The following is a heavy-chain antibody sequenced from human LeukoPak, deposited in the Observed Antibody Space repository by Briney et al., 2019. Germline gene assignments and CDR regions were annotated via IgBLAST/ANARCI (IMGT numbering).Heavy chain of an antibody. V-gene: IGHV5-51*01. Sequence: GGSLKISCKGSGYSFTSYWIGWVRPMPGKGLEWMGIIYPGDSDTRYSPSFQGQVTISADKSISTAYLQWSSLKASDSAMYYCARRSSYYYDSSGAASDAFDIWGQGTMVTVSS. CDR1: GYSFTSYW. CDR3: ARRSSYYYDSSGAASDAFDI. J-gene: IGHJ3*02. D-gene: IGHD3-22*01. CDR2: IYPGDSDT.